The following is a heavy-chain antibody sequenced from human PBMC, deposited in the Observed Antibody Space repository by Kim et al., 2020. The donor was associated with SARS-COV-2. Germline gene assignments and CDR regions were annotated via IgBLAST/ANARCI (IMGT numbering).Heavy chain of an antibody. D-gene: IGHD3-10*01. Sequence: DSVKGRFTISRHNSKNTLYLQMNSLRAEDTAVYYCARGQYYGSGDDAFDIWGQGTMVTVSS. V-gene: IGHV3-53*04. CDR3: ARGQYYGSGDDAFDI. J-gene: IGHJ3*02.